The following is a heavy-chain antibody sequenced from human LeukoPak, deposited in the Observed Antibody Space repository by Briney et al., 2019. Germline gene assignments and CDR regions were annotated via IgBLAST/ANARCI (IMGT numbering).Heavy chain of an antibody. CDR2: ISGSGGST. CDR3: AKEDQRTYYDFWSGGVYFDY. V-gene: IGHV3-23*01. Sequence: PGGSLRLSCAASGFTFSSYAMSWVRQAPGKGLEWVSAISGSGGSTYYADSVKGRFTISRDNSKNTLYLQVNSLRAEDTAVYYCAKEDQRTYYDFWSGGVYFDYWGQGTLVTVSS. CDR1: GFTFSSYA. D-gene: IGHD3-3*01. J-gene: IGHJ4*02.